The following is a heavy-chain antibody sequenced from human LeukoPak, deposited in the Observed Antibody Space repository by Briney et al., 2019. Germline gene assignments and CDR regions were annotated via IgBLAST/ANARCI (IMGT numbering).Heavy chain of an antibody. CDR2: VYYSGIT. V-gene: IGHV4-39*01. Sequence: SETLSLTCTVSGGSISRSHYYWGWIRQPPGKGLEWIGSVYYSGITYYNPSLESRVTMSVDTSKNQFSLKLSSVTAADTAVYYCASPDYFQSGGTPHYFDYWGQGTLVTVSS. CDR1: GGSISRSHYY. D-gene: IGHD3-16*01. J-gene: IGHJ4*02. CDR3: ASPDYFQSGGTPHYFDY.